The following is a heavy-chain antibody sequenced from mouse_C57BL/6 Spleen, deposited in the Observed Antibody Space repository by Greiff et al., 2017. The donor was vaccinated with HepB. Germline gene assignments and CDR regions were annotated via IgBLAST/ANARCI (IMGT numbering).Heavy chain of an antibody. J-gene: IGHJ2*01. V-gene: IGHV14-4*01. CDR3: TTGTTVVARDY. CDR1: GFNIKDDY. Sequence: VQLQQSGAELVRPGASVKLSCTASGFNIKDDYMHWVKQRPEQGLEWIGWIDPENGDTEYASKFQGKATITADTSSNTAYLQLSSLTSEDTAVYYCTTGTTVVARDYWGQGTTLTVSS. CDR2: IDPENGDT. D-gene: IGHD1-1*01.